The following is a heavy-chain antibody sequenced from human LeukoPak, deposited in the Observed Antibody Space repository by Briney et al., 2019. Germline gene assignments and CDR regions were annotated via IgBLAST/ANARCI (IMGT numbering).Heavy chain of an antibody. CDR3: PKQSYASGWNPFDY. J-gene: IGHJ4*02. D-gene: IGHD6-19*01. CDR1: GFTFSRYC. CDR2: VSGGGVTT. V-gene: IGHV3-23*01. Sequence: GALRLSCAASGFTFSRYCMSWVRQAPGKGLEWVSTVSGGGVTTYYADSAKGRFTISRDNSKNTLYLQMNSLTAEDTAVYYCPKQSYASGWNPFDYWGQGILVTVSS.